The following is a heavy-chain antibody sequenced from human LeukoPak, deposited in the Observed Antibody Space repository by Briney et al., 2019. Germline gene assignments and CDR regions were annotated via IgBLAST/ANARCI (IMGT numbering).Heavy chain of an antibody. CDR1: GFTFSDYY. J-gene: IGHJ4*02. D-gene: IGHD3-10*01. Sequence: KPGGSLRLSCAASGFTFSDYYMSWIRQAPGKGLEWVSYISSSGSTIYYADSVKGRFTISRDNSKNTLYLQMNSLRAEDTAVYYCAKDLIAGFGEFPFDYWGQGTLVTVSS. V-gene: IGHV3-11*04. CDR2: ISSSGSTI. CDR3: AKDLIAGFGEFPFDY.